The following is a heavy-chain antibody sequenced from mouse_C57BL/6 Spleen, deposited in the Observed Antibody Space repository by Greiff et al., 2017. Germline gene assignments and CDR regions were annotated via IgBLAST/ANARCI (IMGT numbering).Heavy chain of an antibody. CDR3: ARDYGSSYWYFDV. Sequence: VKLQESGAELVRPGTSVKVSCKASGYAFTNYLIEWVKQRPGQGLEWIGVINPGSGGTNYNEKFKGKATLTADKSSSTAYMQLSRLTSEDSAVYFCARDYGSSYWYFDVWGTGTTVTVSS. J-gene: IGHJ1*03. CDR1: GYAFTNYL. CDR2: INPGSGGT. D-gene: IGHD1-1*01. V-gene: IGHV1-54*01.